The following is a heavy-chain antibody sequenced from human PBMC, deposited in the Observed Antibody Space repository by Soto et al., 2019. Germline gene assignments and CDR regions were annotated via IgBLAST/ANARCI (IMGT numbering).Heavy chain of an antibody. CDR3: AKDISAARTYYLDY. Sequence: EVQLVESGGGLVQPGRSLRLSCAASGFTFDDYAMHWVRQAPGKGLEWVSGISWNSGSIGYADSVKGRFTISRDNAKNSLYLQMNSLRAEDTALYYCAKDISAARTYYLDYWGQGTLVTVSS. J-gene: IGHJ4*02. V-gene: IGHV3-9*01. CDR1: GFTFDDYA. D-gene: IGHD6-6*01. CDR2: ISWNSGSI.